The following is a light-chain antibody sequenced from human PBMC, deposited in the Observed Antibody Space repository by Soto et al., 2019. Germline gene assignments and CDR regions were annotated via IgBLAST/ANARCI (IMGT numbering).Light chain of an antibody. CDR2: DAS. CDR3: QHRTNWIT. J-gene: IGKJ5*01. Sequence: EIVLTQSPATLSLSPGERATLSCRASQSVSSSLAWYQQKPGQAPRLLIYDASSRATGIPARFSGSGSGTDFTLTISSLEPEDFAVYYCQHRTNWITFGQGTRLEMK. CDR1: QSVSSS. V-gene: IGKV3-11*01.